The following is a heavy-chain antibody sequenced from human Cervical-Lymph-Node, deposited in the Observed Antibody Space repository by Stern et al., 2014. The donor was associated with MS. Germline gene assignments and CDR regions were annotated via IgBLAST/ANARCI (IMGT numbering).Heavy chain of an antibody. CDR3: ARDMYYATSGSYYGFDY. V-gene: IGHV1-46*01. CDR2: INPSGAST. D-gene: IGHD3-22*01. Sequence: QVQLVESGAEVKKPGASVKVSCKASGYTFTSYYIHWVRQAPGQGLEWMGIINPSGASTIYSQKFQDRVTMTRDTSTSTLYMELSSLRSEDTAVYYCARDMYYATSGSYYGFDYWGQGTLVTVSS. CDR1: GYTFTSYY. J-gene: IGHJ4*02.